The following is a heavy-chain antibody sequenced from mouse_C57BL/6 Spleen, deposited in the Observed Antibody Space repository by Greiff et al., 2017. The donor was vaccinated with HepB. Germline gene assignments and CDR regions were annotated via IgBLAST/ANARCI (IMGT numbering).Heavy chain of an antibody. CDR2: INPYNGGT. CDR3: ASDYGSSRNAMDY. CDR1: GYTFTDYY. Sequence: EVQLQQSGPVLVKPGASVKMSCKASGYTFTDYYMNWVKQSHGKSLEWIGVINPYNGGTSYNQKFKGKATLTVDKSSSTAYMELNSLTSEDSAVYYCASDYGSSRNAMDYWGQGTSVTVAS. V-gene: IGHV1-19*01. D-gene: IGHD1-1*01. J-gene: IGHJ4*01.